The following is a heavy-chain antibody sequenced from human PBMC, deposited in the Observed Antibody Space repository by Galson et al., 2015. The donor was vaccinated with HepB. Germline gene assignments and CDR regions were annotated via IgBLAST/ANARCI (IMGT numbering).Heavy chain of an antibody. Sequence: SLRLSCAASGFTFSSYSMNWVRQAPGKGLEWVSSISSSSSYIYYADSVKGRFTISRDNAKNSLYLQMNSLRAEDTAVYYCARAKVEMATIGIEAFDYWGQGTLVTVSS. V-gene: IGHV3-21*01. CDR1: GFTFSSYS. D-gene: IGHD5-24*01. J-gene: IGHJ4*02. CDR3: ARAKVEMATIGIEAFDY. CDR2: ISSSSSYI.